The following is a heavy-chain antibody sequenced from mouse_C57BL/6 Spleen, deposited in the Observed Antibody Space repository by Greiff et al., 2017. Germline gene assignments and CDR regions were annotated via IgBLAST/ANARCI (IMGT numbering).Heavy chain of an antibody. CDR1: GFSFNTYA. Sequence: EVQLVESGGGLVQPKGSLKLSCAASGFSFNTYAMNWVRQAPGKGLEWVARIRSKSNNYATYYADSVKDRFTISRDDSESMLYLQMNNLKTEDTAMYYCVRQEVWSSYWYFDVWGTGTTVTVSS. J-gene: IGHJ1*03. CDR3: VRQEVWSSYWYFDV. V-gene: IGHV10-1*01. D-gene: IGHD2-10*02. CDR2: IRSKSNNYAT.